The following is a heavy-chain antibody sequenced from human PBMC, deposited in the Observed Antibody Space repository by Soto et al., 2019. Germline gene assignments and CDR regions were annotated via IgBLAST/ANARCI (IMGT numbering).Heavy chain of an antibody. CDR3: AHKISIGWDY. CDR1: GFSLSTDGKG. D-gene: IGHD6-19*01. Sequence: QITLKESGPSVVKPTQTLTLTCSFSGFSLSTDGKGVGWIRQPPGKTLEWLALIYWDDDKRYSPSLKTRLTVTKDTSNNHVVLTLTNMDPADTGTYYCAHKISIGWDYWGQGILVTVSS. CDR2: IYWDDDK. V-gene: IGHV2-5*02. J-gene: IGHJ4*02.